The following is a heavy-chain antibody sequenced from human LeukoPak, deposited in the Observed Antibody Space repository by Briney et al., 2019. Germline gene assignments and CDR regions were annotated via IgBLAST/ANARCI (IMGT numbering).Heavy chain of an antibody. D-gene: IGHD6-19*01. J-gene: IGHJ4*02. V-gene: IGHV3-7*01. CDR1: GFTFSSYW. CDR3: AREWLAFDY. CDR2: IKKDGSQK. Sequence: GGSLRLSCAASGFTFSSYWMSWFRQAPGKGLEWVANIKKDGSQKYYVDSVKGRFPISRDNAKNSLYLQMNSLRAEDTAVYYCAREWLAFDYWGQATLVAVCS.